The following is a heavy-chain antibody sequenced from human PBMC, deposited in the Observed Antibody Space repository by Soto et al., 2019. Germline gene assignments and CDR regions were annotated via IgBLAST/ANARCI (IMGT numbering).Heavy chain of an antibody. CDR1: GYTFTDYY. V-gene: IGHV1-2*02. Sequence: ASVKVSCKASGYTFTDYYIHWVRQAPGQGPEWMGWISPRTGSANFAQRFQGRVSMTRDTSITTAYMALRRLKSDDTAVYYCAIVLYYGPAYGMDVWGPGTTVTVSS. CDR2: ISPRTGSA. J-gene: IGHJ6*02. CDR3: AIVLYYGPAYGMDV. D-gene: IGHD3-10*01.